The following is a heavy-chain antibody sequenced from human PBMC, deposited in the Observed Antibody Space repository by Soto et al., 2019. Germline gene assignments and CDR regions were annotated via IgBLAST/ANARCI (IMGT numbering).Heavy chain of an antibody. Sequence: SETLSLTCTVSGGSISSYYWSWIRQPPGKGLEWIGYIYYSGSTNYNPSLKSRVTISVDTSKNQFSLKLSSVTAADTAVYYCARGPPRPSRDKSTFDYWGQGTLVTVSS. CDR1: GGSISSYY. CDR2: IYYSGST. V-gene: IGHV4-59*01. CDR3: ARGPPRPSRDKSTFDY. D-gene: IGHD2-15*01. J-gene: IGHJ4*02.